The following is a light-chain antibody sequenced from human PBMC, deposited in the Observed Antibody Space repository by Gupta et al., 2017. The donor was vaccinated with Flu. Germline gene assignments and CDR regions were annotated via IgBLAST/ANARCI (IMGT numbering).Light chain of an antibody. CDR1: QGISAW. J-gene: IGKJ1*01. CDR3: QRTDNFPWT. CDR2: AAS. V-gene: IGKV1-12*01. Sequence: PSSVSASVGDTVTITCRASQGISAWLAWYQQKPGKAPKLLMSAASSWESGVPTRFSDSGSGTHFTLTISRLQPEDFATYYCQRTDNFPWTFGQGTKVEIK.